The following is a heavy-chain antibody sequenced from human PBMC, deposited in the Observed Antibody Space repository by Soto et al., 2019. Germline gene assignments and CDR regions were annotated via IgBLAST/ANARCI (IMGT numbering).Heavy chain of an antibody. J-gene: IGHJ6*02. CDR3: ARWPDGYYYYGMDV. CDR1: GYTFTSYD. CDR2: MNRNSGNT. Sequence: QVQLVQSGAEVKKPGASVKVSCKASGYTFTSYDINWVRQATGQGLEWMGWMNRNSGNTGYAQKFQGRVTMTRNTSISTAYMELSSLRSEDTAVYYCARWPDGYYYYGMDVWGQGTKVTVSS. V-gene: IGHV1-8*01.